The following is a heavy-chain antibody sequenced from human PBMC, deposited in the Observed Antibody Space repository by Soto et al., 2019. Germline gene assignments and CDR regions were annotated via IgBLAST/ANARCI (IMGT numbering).Heavy chain of an antibody. V-gene: IGHV3-21*01. CDR2: ISSSSSYI. J-gene: IGHJ6*02. D-gene: IGHD3-9*01. Sequence: EVQLVESGGGLVKPGGTLRLSCAASGFTFSSYSMNWVRQAPGKGLEWVSSISSSSSYIYYADSVKGRFTISRDNAKNSQYLQMNSLRAEDTDVYYCARDRGSYDILTGSLGYGMDVWGQGTTVTVSS. CDR1: GFTFSSYS. CDR3: ARDRGSYDILTGSLGYGMDV.